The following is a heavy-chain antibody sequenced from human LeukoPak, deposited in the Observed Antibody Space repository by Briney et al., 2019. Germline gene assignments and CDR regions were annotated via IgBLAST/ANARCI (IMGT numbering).Heavy chain of an antibody. CDR1: GDSISLSFYY. J-gene: IGHJ5*02. CDR3: ARDYDILTGYRPNWFDP. D-gene: IGHD3-9*01. V-gene: IGHV4-39*07. CDR2: VYYSGTT. Sequence: SETLSLTCSVSGDSISLSFYYWGWIRQPPGKALEWIGSVYYSGTTSYNPSLKSRVTISVDTSKNQFSLKLSSVTAADTAVYYCARDYDILTGYRPNWFDPWGQGTLVTVSS.